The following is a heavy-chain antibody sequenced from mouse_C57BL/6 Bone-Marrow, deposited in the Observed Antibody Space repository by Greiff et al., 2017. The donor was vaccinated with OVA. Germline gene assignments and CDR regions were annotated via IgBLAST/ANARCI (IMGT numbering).Heavy chain of an antibody. V-gene: IGHV2-2*01. Sequence: QVQLKESGPGLVQPSQSLSITCTVSGFSLTSYGVHWVRQSPGKGLEWLGVIWSGGSTDYNAAFISRLSISKDNSKSQVFCKMNSLQADDTAIYYCARGTMIEGFAYWGQGTLVTVSA. J-gene: IGHJ3*01. CDR1: GFSLTSYG. D-gene: IGHD2-4*01. CDR3: ARGTMIEGFAY. CDR2: IWSGGST.